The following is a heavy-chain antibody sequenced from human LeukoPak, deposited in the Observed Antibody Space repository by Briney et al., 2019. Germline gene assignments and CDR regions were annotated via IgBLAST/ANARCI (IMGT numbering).Heavy chain of an antibody. V-gene: IGHV1-69*04. Sequence: GASVKVSCKASGGTFSSYAISWVRQAPGQGLEWMGRIIPILGIANYAQKFQGRVTITADKSTSTAYMELSSLRSEDTAVYYCARDQYYYDSSGYYYDYWGQGTLVTVSS. J-gene: IGHJ4*02. CDR1: GGTFSSYA. D-gene: IGHD3-22*01. CDR2: IIPILGIA. CDR3: ARDQYYYDSSGYYYDY.